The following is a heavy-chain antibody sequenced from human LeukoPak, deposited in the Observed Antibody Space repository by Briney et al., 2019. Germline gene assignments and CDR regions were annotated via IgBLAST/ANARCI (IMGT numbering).Heavy chain of an antibody. CDR2: ISYDGSNK. Sequence: GGSLRLSCAASGFTFSSYAMHWVRQAPGKGLEWVAVISYDGSNKYYADSVKGRFTISRDNSKNTLYLQMNSLRAEDTAVYYCARDGSLYYDGSGSYFDYWGQGTLVTVSS. CDR1: GFTFSSYA. CDR3: ARDGSLYYDGSGSYFDY. V-gene: IGHV3-30*04. J-gene: IGHJ4*02. D-gene: IGHD3-10*01.